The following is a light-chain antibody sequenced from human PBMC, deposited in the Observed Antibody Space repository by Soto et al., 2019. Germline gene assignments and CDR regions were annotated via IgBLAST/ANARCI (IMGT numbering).Light chain of an antibody. CDR1: SSDVGGYNY. CDR2: EVS. V-gene: IGLV2-8*01. J-gene: IGLJ3*02. Sequence: QSALTQPPSASGSPGQSVTISCTGTSSDVGGYNYVSWYQQHPGKAPKVVIYEVSKPPSGVPDRFSGFKSGNMASLTVSGLQAEDEADYYCTSYAGNKGWVFGGGTKLTVL. CDR3: TSYAGNKGWV.